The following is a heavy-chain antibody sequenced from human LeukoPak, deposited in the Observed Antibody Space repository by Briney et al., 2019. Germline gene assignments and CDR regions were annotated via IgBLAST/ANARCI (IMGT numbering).Heavy chain of an antibody. CDR1: GYTFAGYY. CDR2: INPYSGGT. V-gene: IGHV1-2*02. D-gene: IGHD2-2*01. Sequence: ASVKVSCKASGYTFAGYYIHWVRQAPGQGLEWMGWINPYSGGTNYAQKFQVRVTMTRDTSISTAYMELSSLLSDDTAVYYCARDSCSLTRCPFFGYWGQGTLVTVSS. J-gene: IGHJ4*02. CDR3: ARDSCSLTRCPFFGY.